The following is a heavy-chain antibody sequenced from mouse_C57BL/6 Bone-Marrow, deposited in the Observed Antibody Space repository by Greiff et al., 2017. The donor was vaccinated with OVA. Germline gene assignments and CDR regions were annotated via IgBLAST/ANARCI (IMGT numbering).Heavy chain of an antibody. J-gene: IGHJ2*01. V-gene: IGHV14-4*01. D-gene: IGHD2-4*01. CDR1: GFNIKDDY. CDR3: SYYDYDGGY. CDR2: IDPENGDT. Sequence: EVKVEESGAELVRPGASVKLSCTASGFNIKDDYMHWVKQRPEQGLEWIGWIDPENGDTEYASKFQGKATITADTSSNTAYLQLSSLTSEDTAVYYCSYYDYDGGYWGQGTTLTVSS.